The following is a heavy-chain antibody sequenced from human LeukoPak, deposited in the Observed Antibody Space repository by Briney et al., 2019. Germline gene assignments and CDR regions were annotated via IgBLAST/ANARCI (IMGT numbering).Heavy chain of an antibody. CDR1: GIPFSDFY. CDR2: ISSSGSYT. V-gene: IGHV3-11*03. D-gene: IGHD6-25*01. CDR3: AAGTAADY. J-gene: IGHJ4*02. Sequence: PGGSLRLSCVVAGIPFSDFYMNWIRQAPGKGLEWISYISSSGSYTDYAESVKGRFTISRDNAKSALYLQMNDLRVEDTAVYYCAAGTAADYWGQGTLVIVSS.